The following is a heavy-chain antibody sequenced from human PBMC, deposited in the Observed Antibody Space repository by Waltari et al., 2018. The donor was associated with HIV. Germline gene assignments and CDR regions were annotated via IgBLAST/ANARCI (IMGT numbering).Heavy chain of an antibody. CDR1: GFTFSDYF. J-gene: IGHJ4*02. CDR2: VSHTGTDT. D-gene: IGHD6-19*01. Sequence: QLQVVESGGGLVKPGGSLRLSGRFPGFTFSDYFMSWIRQSPRRGLELLAYVSHTGTDTFYADSLRGRFAVSRDNSRNSLYLDLNKLTTEDSGIYYCARESSVWDFWGQGILVTVSS. V-gene: IGHV3-11*01. CDR3: ARESSVWDF.